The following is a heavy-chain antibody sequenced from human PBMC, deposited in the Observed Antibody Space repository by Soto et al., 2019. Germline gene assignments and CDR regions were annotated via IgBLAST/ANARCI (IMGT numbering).Heavy chain of an antibody. D-gene: IGHD2-2*01. J-gene: IGHJ4*02. CDR2: IKQDGSEK. Sequence: EVQLVESGGGLVKPGGSLRLSCVASGFTFSSYWMSWVRQAPGNGLEWVANIKQDGSEKYHVDSVKGRFTISRDNAKNSLYLQMNSLRAEDTAVYYCARVLGYCSSTSCSGFDYWGQGTLVTVSS. V-gene: IGHV3-7*03. CDR3: ARVLGYCSSTSCSGFDY. CDR1: GFTFSSYW.